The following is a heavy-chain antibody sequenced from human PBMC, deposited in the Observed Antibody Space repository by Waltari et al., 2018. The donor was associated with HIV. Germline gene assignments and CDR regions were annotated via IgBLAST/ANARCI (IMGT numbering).Heavy chain of an antibody. CDR1: GFTFPTYA. CDR3: VKDGPSLGDCGSDCYAFDS. CDR2: CRLEWVSAISNSGGA. D-gene: IGHD2-21*02. Sequence: EVRLLESGGALVQPGGSLRLSCAASGFTFPTYAMNWVRQARGKGLGWVSACRLEWVSAISNSGGAFYADSVKGRFTMSRDNSKNTFSVQMNGLRVEDTAVYYCVKDGPSLGDCGSDCYAFDSWGQGTLVTVSS. J-gene: IGHJ3*01. V-gene: IGHV3-23*01.